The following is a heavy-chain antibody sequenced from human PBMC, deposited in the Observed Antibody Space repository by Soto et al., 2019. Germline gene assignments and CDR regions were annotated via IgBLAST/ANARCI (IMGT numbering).Heavy chain of an antibody. CDR3: ASRSGQLHYYFDY. CDR1: GVTFTNYG. J-gene: IGHJ4*02. V-gene: IGHV1-18*03. D-gene: IGHD6-6*01. Sequence: ASVKVSCKASGVTFTNYGISWVRQAPGQVLEWMGWISAYKGNTNYAQKFQGRVTMTTDTSTSTAYLELRSLRSDDMAVYFCASRSGQLHYYFDYWGQGTQVTVSS. CDR2: ISAYKGNT.